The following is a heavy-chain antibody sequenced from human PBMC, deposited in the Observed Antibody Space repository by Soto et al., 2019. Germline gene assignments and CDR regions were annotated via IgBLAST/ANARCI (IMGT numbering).Heavy chain of an antibody. CDR1: GFTLSSHG. J-gene: IGHJ6*02. V-gene: IGHV3-23*01. CDR3: ARAPSPTVKSGMDV. Sequence: PGGSLRLSCAASGFTLSSHGMTWVRQTPGKGLEWLSVIGVSGDTYYADSVKGRFTISRDNSKNTLYLQMDSLRDEDTALYYCARAPSPTVKSGMDVWGQGTAVTVSS. CDR2: IGVSGDT. D-gene: IGHD4-17*01.